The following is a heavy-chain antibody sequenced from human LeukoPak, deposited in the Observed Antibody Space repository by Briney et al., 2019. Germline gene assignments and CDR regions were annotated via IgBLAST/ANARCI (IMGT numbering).Heavy chain of an antibody. J-gene: IGHJ4*02. Sequence: GGSLRLSCAASGFTFSSYWMNWARQAPGKGLEWVASINHNGNVNYYVDSVKGRFTISRDNAKNSLYLQMNSLRAEDTAVYYCARDRAARFIDYWGQGTLVTVSS. D-gene: IGHD6-6*01. CDR1: GFTFSSYW. CDR3: ARDRAARFIDY. V-gene: IGHV3-7*01. CDR2: INHNGNVN.